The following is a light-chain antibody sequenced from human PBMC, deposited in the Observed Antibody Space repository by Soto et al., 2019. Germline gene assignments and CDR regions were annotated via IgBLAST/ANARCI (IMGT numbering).Light chain of an antibody. CDR2: DND. J-gene: IGLJ2*01. CDR3: GTWDSSLSVGV. V-gene: IGLV1-51*01. Sequence: QSVLTQPPSVSAAPGQKVTISCSGSSSNIGHNYVCWYQQFPGTAPKLLIYDNDKRPSGIPDRFSGSKSGTSATLDITGLQTGDEADYYCGTWDSSLSVGVLGGGTKLTVL. CDR1: SSNIGHNY.